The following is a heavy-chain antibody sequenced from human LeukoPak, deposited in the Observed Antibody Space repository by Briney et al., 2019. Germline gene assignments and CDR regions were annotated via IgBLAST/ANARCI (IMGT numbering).Heavy chain of an antibody. J-gene: IGHJ4*02. V-gene: IGHV4-59*01. CDR2: IYYSGST. CDR3: ARVGKDFGYFDY. D-gene: IGHD3-3*01. Sequence: SETLSLTCTVSGGSISSYYWSWIRQPPGKGLEWIGYIYYSGSTNYNPSLKSRVTISVDTSKNQFSLKLSSVTAADAAVYYCARVGKDFGYFDYWGQGTLVTVSS. CDR1: GGSISSYY.